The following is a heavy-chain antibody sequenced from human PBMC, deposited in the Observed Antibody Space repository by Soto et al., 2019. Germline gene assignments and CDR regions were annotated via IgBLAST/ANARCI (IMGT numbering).Heavy chain of an antibody. J-gene: IGHJ4*02. CDR3: ARGPYSGDELDFDS. CDR1: GFTFSRFN. D-gene: IGHD5-12*01. V-gene: IGHV3-48*01. Sequence: EVQLVESGGGLVQPGGSLRLSCAASGFTFSRFNMNWVRQAPGKGLEWVSYISSSSSIIYYADSVKGRFTISRDNAKNPLYMQMSSLRAEDTAVYYWARGPYSGDELDFDSGGQGTLVTVSS. CDR2: ISSSSSII.